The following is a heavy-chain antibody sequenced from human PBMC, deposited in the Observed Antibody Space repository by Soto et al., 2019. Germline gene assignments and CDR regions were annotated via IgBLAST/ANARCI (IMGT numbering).Heavy chain of an antibody. CDR1: GFSLSTSGVG. CDR2: IYWDDDK. J-gene: IGHJ4*02. Sequence: QITLKESGPTLVKPTQTLTLTCTFSGFSLSTSGVGVGWIRQPPRKALEWLALIYWDDDKRYSPSLKSRLTITKDTSKNQVVLTMTNMDPLDTATYYCAHRREYYYGSGSPWTFDYWGQGTLVTVSS. CDR3: AHRREYYYGSGSPWTFDY. D-gene: IGHD3-10*01. V-gene: IGHV2-5*02.